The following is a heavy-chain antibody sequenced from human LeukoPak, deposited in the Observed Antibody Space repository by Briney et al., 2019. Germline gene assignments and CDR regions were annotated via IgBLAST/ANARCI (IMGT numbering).Heavy chain of an antibody. CDR2: IRYDGGSK. CDR3: AKEALRLAAAGSPFDY. D-gene: IGHD6-13*01. V-gene: IGHV3-30*02. Sequence: GGTLRLSCAASGFTFSSYGMHWVRQAPGKGLEWVAFIRYDGGSKYYADSVKGRFNISRDNSKNTLYRQMHSLRAEDTAVYYCAKEALRLAAAGSPFDYWGQGTLVTVSS. J-gene: IGHJ4*02. CDR1: GFTFSSYG.